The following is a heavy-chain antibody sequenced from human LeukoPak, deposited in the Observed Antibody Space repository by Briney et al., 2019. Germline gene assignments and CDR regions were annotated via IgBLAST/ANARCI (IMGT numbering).Heavy chain of an antibody. Sequence: GGSLGLSCAASGFTVSSNYMSWVRQAPRKGLEWVSVIYSGGSTYYADSVKGRFTISRDNSKNTLYLQMNSLRVEDTAVYYCARAEQLLLDYWGQGTLVTVSS. CDR1: GFTVSSNY. CDR3: ARAEQLLLDY. V-gene: IGHV3-66*02. J-gene: IGHJ4*02. CDR2: IYSGGST. D-gene: IGHD6-6*01.